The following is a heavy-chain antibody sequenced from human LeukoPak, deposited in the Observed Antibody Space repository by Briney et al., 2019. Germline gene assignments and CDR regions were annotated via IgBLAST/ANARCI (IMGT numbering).Heavy chain of an antibody. J-gene: IGHJ4*02. V-gene: IGHV1-69*04. CDR3: AMGTYYYDSSRYSPFDY. D-gene: IGHD3-22*01. Sequence: PEASVKVSCKASGGTLSSYAISWVRQAPGQGREWMGRIIPILGIANYAQKFQGRVTITADKSTSTAYMELSSLRSEDTAVYYCAMGTYYYDSSRYSPFDYWGQGTLVTVSS. CDR1: GGTLSSYA. CDR2: IIPILGIA.